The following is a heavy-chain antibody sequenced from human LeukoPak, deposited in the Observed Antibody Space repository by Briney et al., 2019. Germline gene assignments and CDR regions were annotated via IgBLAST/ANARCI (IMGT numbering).Heavy chain of an antibody. D-gene: IGHD5-12*01. Sequence: GGSLRLSCAASGFTFSSYAMNWVRQAPGKGLAWVSGINNSGGSTFYADSVKGRFTISRDNSKNTLYLQMNSLRAEDTAVYYCAKPPGLRRLDPWGQGTLVTVSS. CDR3: AKPPGLRRLDP. CDR1: GFTFSSYA. CDR2: INNSGGST. V-gene: IGHV3-23*01. J-gene: IGHJ5*02.